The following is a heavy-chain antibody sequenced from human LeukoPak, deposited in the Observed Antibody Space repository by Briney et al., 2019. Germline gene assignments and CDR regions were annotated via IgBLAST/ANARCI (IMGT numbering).Heavy chain of an antibody. CDR2: IYTSGST. D-gene: IGHD3-22*01. Sequence: SQTLSLTCTVSGGSISSGSYYWSWIRQPAGKGLEWIGRIYTSGSTNYNPSLKSRVTISVDTSKNQFSLKLSSVTAADTAVYYCARDPDDSSGYYGSAFDIWGQGTMVTVSS. CDR1: GGSISSGSYY. V-gene: IGHV4-61*02. CDR3: ARDPDDSSGYYGSAFDI. J-gene: IGHJ3*02.